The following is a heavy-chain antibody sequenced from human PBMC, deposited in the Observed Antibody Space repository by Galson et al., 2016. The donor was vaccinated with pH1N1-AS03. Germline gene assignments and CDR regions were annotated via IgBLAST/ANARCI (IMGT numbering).Heavy chain of an antibody. J-gene: IGHJ2*01. D-gene: IGHD1-26*01. CDR3: ATPQSLKVGATSAFDL. CDR2: INSKNGDT. CDR1: GYTFSAYY. V-gene: IGHV1-2*06. Sequence: VKVSCKASGYTFSAYYMHRVRQAPGQGLEWLGRINSKNGDTDYAPKFRDRLTMTRDTSITTAYLELRSLTSGDTALYYCATPQSLKVGATSAFDLWGRGTLVTVTS.